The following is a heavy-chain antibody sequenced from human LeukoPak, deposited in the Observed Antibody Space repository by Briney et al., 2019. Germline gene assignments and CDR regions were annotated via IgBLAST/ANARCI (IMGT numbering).Heavy chain of an antibody. CDR3: ARDPAGGYSYLYYFGY. J-gene: IGHJ4*02. CDR1: GFTFSSYW. CDR2: IKEDGSEK. D-gene: IGHD5-18*01. Sequence: PGGSLRLSCAASGFTFSSYWMSWVRQAPGKGLEWVANIKEDGSEKYYVDSVKGRFTISRDNAKNSLYLQMNSLRAEDTAVYYCARDPAGGYSYLYYFGYWGQGTLVTVSS. V-gene: IGHV3-7*01.